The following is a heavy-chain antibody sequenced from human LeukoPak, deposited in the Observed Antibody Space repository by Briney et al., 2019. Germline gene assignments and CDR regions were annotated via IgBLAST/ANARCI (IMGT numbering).Heavy chain of an antibody. D-gene: IGHD3-10*01. CDR2: ISYDGSNK. J-gene: IGHJ4*02. V-gene: IGHV3-30*18. Sequence: PGGSLRLSCAASGFTFSSYGMHWVRQAPGKGLEWVAVISYDGSNKYYADSVKGRFTIFRDNSKNTLYLQMNSLRAEDTAVFYCAKDQGATYYYGSGSLGYFDYWGQGTLVTVSS. CDR1: GFTFSSYG. CDR3: AKDQGATYYYGSGSLGYFDY.